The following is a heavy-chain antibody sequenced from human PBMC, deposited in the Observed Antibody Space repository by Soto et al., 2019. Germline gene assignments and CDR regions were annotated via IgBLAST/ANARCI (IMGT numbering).Heavy chain of an antibody. D-gene: IGHD5-18*01. J-gene: IGHJ4*02. CDR3: ARDVGYGLIDY. CDR1: GYTFTNYA. CDR2: INAGNGNT. V-gene: IGHV1-3*01. Sequence: ASVKVSCKASGYTFTNYAMHWVRQAPGQRLEWMGWINAGNGNTKYSQKFQGRVTITRDTSTSTAYMELRSLRSDDTAVYYCARDVGYGLIDYWGQGTLVTVSS.